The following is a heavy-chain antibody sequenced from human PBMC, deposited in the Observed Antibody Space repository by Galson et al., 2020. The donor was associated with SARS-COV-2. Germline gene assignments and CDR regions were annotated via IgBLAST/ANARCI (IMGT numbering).Heavy chain of an antibody. Sequence: GESLKISCTASGFTFGDYAMNWVRQAPGKGLEWVGCIRSKNYGGTTEYAASVKGRFTISRDDSKSIAYLQMNSLRTEDTAVYYCTRDHSGSYSYFDYWGQGTLVTVSS. CDR3: TRDHSGSYSYFDY. V-gene: IGHV3-49*04. J-gene: IGHJ4*02. CDR1: GFTFGDYA. D-gene: IGHD1-26*01. CDR2: IRSKNYGGTT.